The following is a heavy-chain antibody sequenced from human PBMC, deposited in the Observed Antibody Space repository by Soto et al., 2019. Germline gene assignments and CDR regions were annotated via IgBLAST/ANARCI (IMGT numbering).Heavy chain of an antibody. J-gene: IGHJ4*02. D-gene: IGHD3-22*01. V-gene: IGHV3-23*01. CDR2: ISGSGGST. CDR3: ARQGYYYDSSGYYGIDY. Sequence: EVQLLESGGGLVQPGGSLRLSCAASGFTFSSYAMSWVRQAPGKGLEWVSAISGSGGSTYYADSVKGRFTISRDNSKNTPYLQMNSLRAEDTAVYYCARQGYYYDSSGYYGIDYWGQGTLVTVSS. CDR1: GFTFSSYA.